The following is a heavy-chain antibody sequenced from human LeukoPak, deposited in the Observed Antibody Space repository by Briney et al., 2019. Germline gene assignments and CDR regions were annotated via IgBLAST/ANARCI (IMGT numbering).Heavy chain of an antibody. J-gene: IGHJ4*02. V-gene: IGHV3-74*01. Sequence: PGGSLRLSCAASGFTFSSYEMNWVRQAPGKGLVWVSRINSDGSSTSYADSVKGRFTISRDNAKNTLYLQMNSLRAEDTAVYYCARDQGSGWYYYVHDYWGQGTLVTVSS. CDR2: INSDGSST. D-gene: IGHD6-19*01. CDR3: ARDQGSGWYYYVHDY. CDR1: GFTFSSYE.